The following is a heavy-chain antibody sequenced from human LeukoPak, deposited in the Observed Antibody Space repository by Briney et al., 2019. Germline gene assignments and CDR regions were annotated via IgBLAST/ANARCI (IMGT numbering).Heavy chain of an antibody. CDR1: GGSISSYY. CDR2: IYYSGST. Sequence: SETLSLTCTVSGGSISSYYWSWIRQSPGKGLEWIGYIYYSGSTNYNPSLKSRVNISGDRSKNQLPLRVSSVTAAYTAVYYXXXXXXXXXXXHWGQGTLVTVSS. CDR3: XXXXXXXXXXH. V-gene: IGHV4-59*08. J-gene: IGHJ5*02.